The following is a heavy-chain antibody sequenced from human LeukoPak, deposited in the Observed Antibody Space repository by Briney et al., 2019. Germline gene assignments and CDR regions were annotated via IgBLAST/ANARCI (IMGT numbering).Heavy chain of an antibody. J-gene: IGHJ3*02. CDR1: GFTFSSYE. D-gene: IGHD3-10*01. CDR2: ISSSGYTI. Sequence: GGSPRLSCAASGFTFSSYEMNWVRQAPGKGLEWVSYISSSGYTISYADSVKGRFTISRDNAKNSLYLQMNSLRADDTAVYYCAGLSSFGAFDIWGQETMVTVSS. V-gene: IGHV3-48*03. CDR3: AGLSSFGAFDI.